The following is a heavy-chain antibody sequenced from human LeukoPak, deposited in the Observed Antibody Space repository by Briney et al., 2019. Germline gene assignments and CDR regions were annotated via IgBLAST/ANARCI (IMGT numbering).Heavy chain of an antibody. CDR2: IYYSGST. J-gene: IGHJ4*02. Sequence: PSETLSLTCTVSGGSINSTNYYWGWIRQPPGKGLEWIGSIYYSGSTYYNPSLRSRVTISVDTSKNRFSLKLTSVTAADTAVYYCARAVGPFDYWGQGTLVTVSS. V-gene: IGHV4-39*01. D-gene: IGHD3-16*01. CDR1: GGSINSTNYY. CDR3: ARAVGPFDY.